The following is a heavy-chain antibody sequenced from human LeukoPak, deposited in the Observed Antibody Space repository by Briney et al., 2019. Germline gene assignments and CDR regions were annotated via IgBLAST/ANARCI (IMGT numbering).Heavy chain of an antibody. CDR1: GGSISSYY. Sequence: SETLSLTCTVSGGSISSYYWSWIRQSPVKGLEWIGYIFPTGSAFYNPSLESRVTISLDTSENQFSLTLSAVTAADTAVYYCARRNHYFYYMDVWGKGTTVTVSS. V-gene: IGHV4-4*09. J-gene: IGHJ6*03. CDR3: ARRNHYFYYMDV. CDR2: IFPTGSA.